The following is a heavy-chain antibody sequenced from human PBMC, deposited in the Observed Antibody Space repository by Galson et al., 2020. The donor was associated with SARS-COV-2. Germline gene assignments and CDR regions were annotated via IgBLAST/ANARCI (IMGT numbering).Heavy chain of an antibody. CDR1: GESFSGFY. CDR3: ARGMRWLISSDQFDY. D-gene: IGHD2-15*01. V-gene: IGHV4-34*01. CDR2: INPLGST. Sequence: SETLSLTCAVYGESFSGFYWSWIRQPPGEGLEWIGEINPLGSTNYNPSLRGRATISIDTSKSQFSLNLRSVTAADTALYFCARGMRWLISSDQFDYWGQGTLVAVSS. J-gene: IGHJ4*02.